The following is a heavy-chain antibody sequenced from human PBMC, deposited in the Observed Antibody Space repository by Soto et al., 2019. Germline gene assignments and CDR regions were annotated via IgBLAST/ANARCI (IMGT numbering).Heavy chain of an antibody. Sequence: PSETLSLTSTVYGGSISSYYWSWIRQPAGKGLEWIGRIYTSGSTNYNPSLKSRVTMSVDTSKNQFSLKLSSVTAADTAVYYRAGRHLHYYYYGMDVWGQGTTVTVSS. V-gene: IGHV4-4*07. CDR3: AGRHLHYYYYGMDV. CDR2: IYTSGST. J-gene: IGHJ6*02. CDR1: GGSISSYY.